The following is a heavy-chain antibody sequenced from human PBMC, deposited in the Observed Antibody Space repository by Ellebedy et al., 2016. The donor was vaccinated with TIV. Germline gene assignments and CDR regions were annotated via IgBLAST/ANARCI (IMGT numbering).Heavy chain of an antibody. CDR3: ASHRGYTFGPYDY. CDR1: GGSLRGHY. CDR2: ITDSGST. D-gene: IGHD5-18*01. Sequence: LETLSLTCGVFGGSLRGHYWSWIRQPPGKGLQWIGEITDSGSTNYNPSLESRVTISIDTSRKQFSLRVNFLTAADTGVYYCASHRGYTFGPYDYWGQGTLVSVTS. J-gene: IGHJ4*02. V-gene: IGHV4-34*01.